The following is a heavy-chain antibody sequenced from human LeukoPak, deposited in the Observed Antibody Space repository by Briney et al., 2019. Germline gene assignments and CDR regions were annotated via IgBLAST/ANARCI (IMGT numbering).Heavy chain of an antibody. V-gene: IGHV1-69*06. CDR1: GGTFSSYA. Sequence: SVKVSCKASGGTFSSYAISWVRQAPGQVLEWMGGIIPIFGTANYAQKFQGRVTITADKSTSTAYMELSSLRSEDTAVYYCAREGYSYGYDYWGQGTLVTISS. D-gene: IGHD5-18*01. CDR2: IIPIFGTA. CDR3: AREGYSYGYDY. J-gene: IGHJ4*02.